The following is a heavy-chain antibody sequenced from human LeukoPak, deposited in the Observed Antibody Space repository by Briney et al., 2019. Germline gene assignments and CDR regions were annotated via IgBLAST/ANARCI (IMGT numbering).Heavy chain of an antibody. V-gene: IGHV3-23*01. CDR2: ISGSGVTT. Sequence: GGSLRLSCVASGFTFYSHVMSWVRQAPGMGLEWVSAISGSGVTTFYADSMKGRFTISRDNSKNTLYLQMNSLRAEDTAVYYCAKGGRILLKNSGLDVWGQGTTVTVSS. CDR3: AKGGRILLKNSGLDV. CDR1: GFTFYSHV. D-gene: IGHD2/OR15-2a*01. J-gene: IGHJ6*02.